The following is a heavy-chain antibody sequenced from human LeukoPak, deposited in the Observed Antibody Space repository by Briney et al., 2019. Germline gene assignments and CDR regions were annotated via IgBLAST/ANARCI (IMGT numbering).Heavy chain of an antibody. CDR3: ARIGAGSSRDY. CDR1: GFTFSSYD. CDR2: ISYGGSNI. D-gene: IGHD6-13*01. J-gene: IGHJ4*02. Sequence: GGSLRLSCAASGFTFSSYDMNWVRQAPGKGLEWVSYISYGGSNIYYADSVKGRFIISRDNAKNSLYLQMNSLRAEDTAVYYCARIGAGSSRDYWGQGTLVTVSS. V-gene: IGHV3-48*03.